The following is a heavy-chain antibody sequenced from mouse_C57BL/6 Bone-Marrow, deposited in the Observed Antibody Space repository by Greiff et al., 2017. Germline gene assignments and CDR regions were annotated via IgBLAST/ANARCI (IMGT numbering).Heavy chain of an antibody. CDR1: GFTFSDYG. CDR2: ISSGSSTN. Sequence: EVKLMESGGGLVKPGGSLKLSCAASGFTFSDYGMHWVRQAPEKGLEWVAYISSGSSTNYYADTVKGRFTISRDNAKNTLFLQMTSLRSEDTAMYCCAAFITTVPVRWGQGTLVTVSA. V-gene: IGHV5-17*01. J-gene: IGHJ3*01. D-gene: IGHD1-1*01. CDR3: AAFITTVPVR.